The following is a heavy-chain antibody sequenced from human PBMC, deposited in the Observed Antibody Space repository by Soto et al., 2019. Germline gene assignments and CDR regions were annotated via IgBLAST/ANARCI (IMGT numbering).Heavy chain of an antibody. J-gene: IGHJ5*02. CDR3: AKYPWAVTGTYNWFDP. CDR1: GFTFSNYA. D-gene: IGHD6-19*01. V-gene: IGHV3-23*01. Sequence: GESLKISCAASGFTFSNYAITWVRQAPGKGLEWVSAISGSDGSTYYEDSGQGRFTISRDNSKSTQYLQMKSQRAEDTDVYYCAKYPWAVTGTYNWFDPWGQGTLVTVSS. CDR2: ISGSDGST.